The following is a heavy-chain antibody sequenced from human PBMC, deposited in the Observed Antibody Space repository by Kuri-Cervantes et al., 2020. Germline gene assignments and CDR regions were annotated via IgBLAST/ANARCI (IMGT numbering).Heavy chain of an antibody. V-gene: IGHV4-34*01. CDR3: ARLGTMITFGGVIT. J-gene: IGHJ4*02. Sequence: SETLSLTCAVYGGSFSGYYWSWIRQPPGKGLEWIGEINHSGSTSYNPSLKSRVTISVDTSKNQFSLKLSSVTAADTAVYYCARLGTMITFGGVITWGQGTLVTVSS. D-gene: IGHD3-16*02. CDR2: INHSGST. CDR1: GGSFSGYY.